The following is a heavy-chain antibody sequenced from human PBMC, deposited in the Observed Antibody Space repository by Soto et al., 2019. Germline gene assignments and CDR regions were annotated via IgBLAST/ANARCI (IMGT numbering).Heavy chain of an antibody. CDR1: GGTFSSYA. Sequence: QVQLVQSGAEVKKPGSSVKVSCKASGGTFSSYAISWVRQAPGQGLEWMGGIIPLFGRANYAQKFQGRVTIPAAASTSTADMELSSLRSEDTAVYYCAQTLGLAAAGPGRFDLWGRGTLVTVSS. CDR3: AQTLGLAAAGPGRFDL. J-gene: IGHJ2*01. D-gene: IGHD6-25*01. CDR2: IIPLFGRA. V-gene: IGHV1-69*12.